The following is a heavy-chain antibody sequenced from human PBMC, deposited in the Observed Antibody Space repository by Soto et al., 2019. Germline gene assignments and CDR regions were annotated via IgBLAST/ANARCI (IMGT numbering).Heavy chain of an antibody. CDR3: TTDLGLLWFGESNDAFDI. D-gene: IGHD3-10*01. V-gene: IGHV3-15*07. J-gene: IGHJ3*02. CDR2: IKSKTDGGTT. CDR1: GFTFSNAW. Sequence: GGSLRLSCAASGFTFSNAWMNWVRQAPRKGLEWVGRIKSKTDGGTTDYAAPVKGRFTISRDDSKNTLYLQMNSLKTEDTAVYYCTTDLGLLWFGESNDAFDIWGQGTMVTVSS.